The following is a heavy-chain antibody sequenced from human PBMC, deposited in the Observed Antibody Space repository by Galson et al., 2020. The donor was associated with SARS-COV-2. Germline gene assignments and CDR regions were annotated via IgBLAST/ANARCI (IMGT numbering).Heavy chain of an antibody. J-gene: IGHJ6*02. V-gene: IGHV2-70*01. CDR1: GFSLSTTPMC. CDR3: GRISSVVRDRGRGDICCYYGMDV. D-gene: IGHD3-16*01. Sequence: SGPTLVKPTQTLTPTCTFSGFSLSTTPMCVRWILQPPGKTLNWLALIALDDDKSYSTSLKTRPTIAKDTSQNQVVLTMTNMDPVDTATYYCGRISSVVRDRGRGDICCYYGMDVWGQGATVTVSS. CDR2: IALDDDK.